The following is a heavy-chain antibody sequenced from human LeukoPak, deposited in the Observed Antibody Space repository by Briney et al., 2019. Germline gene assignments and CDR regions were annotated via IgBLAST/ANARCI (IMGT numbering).Heavy chain of an antibody. CDR3: ARGGGMGAYYPAYFDY. CDR1: GFTFSSYG. V-gene: IGHV3-33*01. Sequence: GGSLRLSCAASGFTFSSYGMHWVRQAPGKGLEWVALIWYDGSNKHYADSVKGRFTISSDNSKNTLYLQMSSLRVEDTAVYYCARGGGMGAYYPAYFDYWGQGTLVTVSS. D-gene: IGHD1-26*01. CDR2: IWYDGSNK. J-gene: IGHJ4*02.